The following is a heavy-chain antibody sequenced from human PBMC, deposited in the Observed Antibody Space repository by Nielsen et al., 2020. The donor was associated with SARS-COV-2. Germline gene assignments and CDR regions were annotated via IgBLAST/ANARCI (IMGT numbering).Heavy chain of an antibody. V-gene: IGHV3-30-3*01. D-gene: IGHD3-22*01. CDR2: ISYDGSNK. CDR1: GFTFSSYA. Sequence: GGSLRLSCAASGFTFSSYAMHWVRQAPGKGLEWVAVISYDGSNKYYADSVKGRFTISRDNSKNTLYLQMNSLRAEDTAVYYCARDKVSSGYALDYWGQGTLVTVSS. CDR3: ARDKVSSGYALDY. J-gene: IGHJ4*02.